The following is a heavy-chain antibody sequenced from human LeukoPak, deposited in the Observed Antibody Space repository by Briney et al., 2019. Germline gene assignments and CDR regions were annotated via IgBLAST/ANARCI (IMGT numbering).Heavy chain of an antibody. J-gene: IGHJ6*03. V-gene: IGHV3-30*02. CDR2: IRPDGQNK. D-gene: IGHD2-15*01. CDR3: AKEGEGSWDMDV. CDR1: GFTFNGYG. Sequence: PGGSLRLSCAASGFTFNGYGMYWVRQAPGKGPEGLAFIRPDGQNKYYADSVKGRFIISRANSTQTVDLHMSSLRHEDTAKYYCAKEGEGSWDMDVWGTGTTVTVSS.